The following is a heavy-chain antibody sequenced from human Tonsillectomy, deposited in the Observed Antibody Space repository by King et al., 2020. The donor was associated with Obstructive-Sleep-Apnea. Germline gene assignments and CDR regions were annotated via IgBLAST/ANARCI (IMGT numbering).Heavy chain of an antibody. CDR2: IYPGDSDT. CDR3: ARPRAYYYDTSGDSPWHAFDI. D-gene: IGHD3-22*01. V-gene: IGHV5-51*01. J-gene: IGHJ3*02. Sequence: QLVQSGAEVKKPGESLKISCKGSGYSFTTYWIGWVRQMPGKGLEWMGIIYPGDSDTRYSPSFQGQVTISADKSISTAYLQWGSLKASDTAMYYCARPRAYYYDTSGDSPWHAFDIWGQGTMVTVSS. CDR1: GYSFTTYW.